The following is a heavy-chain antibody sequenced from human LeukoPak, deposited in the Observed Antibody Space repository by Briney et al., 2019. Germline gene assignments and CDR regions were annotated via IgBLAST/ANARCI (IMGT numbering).Heavy chain of an antibody. D-gene: IGHD2-2*01. CDR3: ARPIPAASSTYDAFDI. V-gene: IGHV1-69*05. CDR1: GGTFSSYA. CDR2: IIPIFGTA. Sequence: SVKVSCKASGGTFSSYAISWVRQAPGQGLEWMGGIIPIFGTANYAQKFQGRVTITTDESTSTAHMELSSLRSEDTAVYYCARPIPAASSTYDAFDIWGQGTMVTVSS. J-gene: IGHJ3*02.